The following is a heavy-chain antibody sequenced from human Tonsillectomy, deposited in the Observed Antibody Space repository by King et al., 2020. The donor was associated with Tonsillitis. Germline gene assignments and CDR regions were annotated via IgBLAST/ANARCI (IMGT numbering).Heavy chain of an antibody. Sequence: VQLQQWGAGLLKPSETLSLPCAVYGGSFSGYYWGWIRQPPGKGLEWIGEISHSGSTNYNPSLKSRVTISLDTSKNQFSLKLTSVTAADTAVYYCARGKYDFWSAYPDYFDYWARGTPVTVSS. CDR3: ARGKYDFWSAYPDYFDY. J-gene: IGHJ4*02. V-gene: IGHV4-34*01. CDR2: ISHSGST. CDR1: GGSFSGYY. D-gene: IGHD3-3*01.